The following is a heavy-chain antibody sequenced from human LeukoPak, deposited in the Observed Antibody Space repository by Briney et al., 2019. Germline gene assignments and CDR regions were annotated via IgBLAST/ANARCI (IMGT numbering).Heavy chain of an antibody. J-gene: IGHJ4*02. Sequence: PGGSLRLSCAASGFTFDDYGMSWVRQAPGKGLEWVSGINWNGGSTGYADSVKGRFTISRDNAKSSLYLQMNSLRAEDTALYYCARVPVPAAIWISDYWGQGTLVTVSS. CDR3: ARVPVPAAIWISDY. CDR1: GFTFDDYG. D-gene: IGHD2-2*02. V-gene: IGHV3-20*04. CDR2: INWNGGST.